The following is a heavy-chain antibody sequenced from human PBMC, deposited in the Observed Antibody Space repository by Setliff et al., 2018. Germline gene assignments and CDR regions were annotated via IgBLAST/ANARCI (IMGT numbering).Heavy chain of an antibody. D-gene: IGHD2-15*01. J-gene: IGHJ3*02. CDR3: ARDNPTAFDI. Sequence: SETLSLTCAASGGTFSYYYWTWIRQSPGKGLEWIGEINHTGSTKYNPSLKSRLTISVDTSKNQFSLKLSSVTAADTAVYYCARDNPTAFDIWGQGTMVTVSS. CDR2: INHTGST. V-gene: IGHV4-34*01. CDR1: GGTFSYYY.